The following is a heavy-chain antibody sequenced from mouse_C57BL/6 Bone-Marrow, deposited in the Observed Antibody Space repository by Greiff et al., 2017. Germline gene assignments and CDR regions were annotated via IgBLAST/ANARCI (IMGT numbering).Heavy chain of an antibody. CDR1: GYSFTGYY. CDR2: INPSTGGT. V-gene: IGHV1-42*01. CDR3: ASRGWFAY. Sequence: EVQLQQSGPELVKPGASVKISCKASGYSFTGYYMNWVKQSPEKSLEWIGEINPSTGGTTYNQKFKAKATLTVDKSSSTAYMQLKSLTSEDSAVYYCASRGWFAYWGQGTLVTVSA. J-gene: IGHJ3*01. D-gene: IGHD3-3*01.